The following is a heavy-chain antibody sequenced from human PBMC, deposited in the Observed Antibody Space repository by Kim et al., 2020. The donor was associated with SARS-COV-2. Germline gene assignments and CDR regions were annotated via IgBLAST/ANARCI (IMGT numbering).Heavy chain of an antibody. Sequence: GGSLRLSCAASGFTFSNAWMSWVRQAPGKGLEWVGRIKSKTDGGKTDYAAPVKGRFTIARDDSKNTLYLQMNSLKTEDTAVYYCTTDKKNRRYYYYGMDFWGQGTTVTVSS. CDR3: TTDKKNRRYYYYGMDF. CDR1: GFTFSNAW. CDR2: IKSKTDGGKT. J-gene: IGHJ6*02. V-gene: IGHV3-15*01.